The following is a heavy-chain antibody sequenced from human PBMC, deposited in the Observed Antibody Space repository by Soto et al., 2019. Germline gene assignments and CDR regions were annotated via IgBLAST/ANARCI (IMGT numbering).Heavy chain of an antibody. V-gene: IGHV3-30*14. J-gene: IGHJ4*02. CDR2: ISYDGSNV. CDR3: ASRRGFATYYFAY. Sequence: QVQLVESGGGVVQPGRSLRLSCEASGFAFRSYAVHWVRQAPGKGLDWVALISYDGSNVYYADSVNGRFTISRDNSKNTLYLQMNSLRAEDTAVYYCASRRGFATYYFAYWGQGTLVTVSS. CDR1: GFAFRSYA. D-gene: IGHD5-12*01.